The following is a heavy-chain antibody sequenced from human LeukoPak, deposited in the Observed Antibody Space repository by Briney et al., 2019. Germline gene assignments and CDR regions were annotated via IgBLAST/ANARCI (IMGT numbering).Heavy chain of an antibody. Sequence: SETLSLTCAVYGGSFSGYYWSWIRQPPGKGLEWIGEINHSGCTNYNPSLKSRVTISVDTSKNQFSLKLSSVTAADTAVYYCAGTIAVAGPYKNWFDPWGQGTLVTVSS. CDR1: GGSFSGYY. J-gene: IGHJ5*02. CDR2: INHSGCT. V-gene: IGHV4-34*01. CDR3: AGTIAVAGPYKNWFDP. D-gene: IGHD6-19*01.